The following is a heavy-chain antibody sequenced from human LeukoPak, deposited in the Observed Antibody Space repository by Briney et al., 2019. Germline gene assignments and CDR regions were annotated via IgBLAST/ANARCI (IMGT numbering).Heavy chain of an antibody. CDR1: GYTFTGYY. Sequence: ASVKISCKASGYTFTGYYMLWVRQAPGQGLEWMGWINPNSGGTNYAQKFQGRVTMTRDTSISTAYMELSRLRSDDTAVYYCASQGQWLDPFDYWGQGTLVTVSS. J-gene: IGHJ4*02. CDR3: ASQGQWLDPFDY. CDR2: INPNSGGT. D-gene: IGHD6-19*01. V-gene: IGHV1-2*02.